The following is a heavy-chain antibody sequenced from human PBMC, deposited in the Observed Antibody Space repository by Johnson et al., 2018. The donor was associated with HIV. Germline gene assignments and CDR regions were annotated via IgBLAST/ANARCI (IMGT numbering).Heavy chain of an antibody. D-gene: IGHD6-19*01. CDR2: INWNGAST. CDR3: ARDLGPSRWLARDAFDI. CDR1: GSTFSSYG. V-gene: IGHV3-20*04. Sequence: VPLVESGGRVVQPGGSLRLSCTASGSTFSSYGMHWVRQAPGKGLEWVSGINWNGASTLDAASVTGRFPISRDNAKNSLYLQMNSLRAEDTALYYCARDLGPSRWLARDAFDIWGQGTMVTVSS. J-gene: IGHJ3*02.